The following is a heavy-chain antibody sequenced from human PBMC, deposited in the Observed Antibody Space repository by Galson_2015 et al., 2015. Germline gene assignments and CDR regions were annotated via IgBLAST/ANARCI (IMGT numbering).Heavy chain of an antibody. CDR1: GFTFSSYA. V-gene: IGHV3-23*01. CDR3: ALQITMIVGEPYAFDI. D-gene: IGHD3-22*01. CDR2: ISGSGGST. Sequence: SLRLSCAASGFTFSSYAMSWVRQAPGKGLEWVSAISGSGGSTYYADSVKGRFTISRDNSKNTLYLQMNSLRAEDTAVYYCALQITMIVGEPYAFDIWGQGTMVTVSS. J-gene: IGHJ3*02.